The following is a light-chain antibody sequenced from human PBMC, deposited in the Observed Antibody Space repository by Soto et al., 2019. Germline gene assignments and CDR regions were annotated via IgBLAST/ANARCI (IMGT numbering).Light chain of an antibody. CDR2: ASS. J-gene: IGKJ1*01. Sequence: DIQMTQSPSSLAASVGDRVTITYRASQGIIAYLAWYQQKPGEAPKLRIYASSTLQSGVPSRFSGSGAGTDFTRTIRSLQPEDGATYYCQRYNSAPRTFGQGPKVEI. V-gene: IGKV1-27*01. CDR3: QRYNSAPRT. CDR1: QGIIAY.